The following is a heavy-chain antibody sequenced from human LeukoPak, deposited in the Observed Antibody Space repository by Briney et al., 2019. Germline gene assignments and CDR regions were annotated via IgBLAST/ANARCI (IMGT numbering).Heavy chain of an antibody. CDR3: ARVREAAAFDY. CDR1: GFTFSSYS. J-gene: IGHJ4*02. CDR2: ISSSSTYI. D-gene: IGHD3-10*01. Sequence: GGSLRLSCAASGFTFSSYSMNWVRQAPGKGVEWVSSISSSSTYIYYADSVKGRFTISRDNAKNSLYLQMNSLRAEDTAVYYCARVREAAAFDYWGQETLVTVSS. V-gene: IGHV3-21*01.